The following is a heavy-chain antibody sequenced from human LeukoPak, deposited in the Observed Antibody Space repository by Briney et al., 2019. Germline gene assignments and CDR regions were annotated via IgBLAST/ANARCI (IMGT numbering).Heavy chain of an antibody. D-gene: IGHD4-17*01. J-gene: IGHJ4*02. V-gene: IGHV1-2*02. CDR3: ARGDYGDPTNFDY. Sequence: ASVKVSCRASGYTFNGYYMHWVRQAPGQGLEWMGWINPSSGDTNYAQKFQGRVTMTRDTSISTAYMELSRLRSDDTAVYYCARGDYGDPTNFDYWGQGTLVTVSS. CDR2: INPSSGDT. CDR1: GYTFNGYY.